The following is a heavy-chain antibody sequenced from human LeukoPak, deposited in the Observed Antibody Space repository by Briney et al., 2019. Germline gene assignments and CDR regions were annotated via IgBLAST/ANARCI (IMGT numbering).Heavy chain of an antibody. CDR3: ARQGGFAPNWFDP. J-gene: IGHJ5*02. V-gene: IGHV4-34*01. CDR2: INHSGST. D-gene: IGHD5-12*01. CDR1: GGSFSGYY. Sequence: PSETLSLTCAVYGGSFSGYYWSWIRQPPGKGLEWIGEINHSGSTNYNPSLKSRVTISVDTSKNQFSLKLSSVTAADTAVYYCARQGGFAPNWFDPWGRGTLVTVSS.